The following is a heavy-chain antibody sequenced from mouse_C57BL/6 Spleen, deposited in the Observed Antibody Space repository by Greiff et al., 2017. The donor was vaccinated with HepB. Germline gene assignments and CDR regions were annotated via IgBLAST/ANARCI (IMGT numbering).Heavy chain of an antibody. Sequence: VQLQQPGAELVKPGASVKLSCKASGYTFTSYWMHWVKQRPGQGLEWIGMIHPNSGSTNYNEKFKSKATLTVDKSSSTAYMQLSSLTSEDSAVYYCARNYDNDGTGWYIDVGGTGTTVTVSS. CDR2: IHPNSGST. D-gene: IGHD2-4*01. CDR1: GYTFTSYW. V-gene: IGHV1-64*01. CDR3: ARNYDNDGTGWYIDV. J-gene: IGHJ1*03.